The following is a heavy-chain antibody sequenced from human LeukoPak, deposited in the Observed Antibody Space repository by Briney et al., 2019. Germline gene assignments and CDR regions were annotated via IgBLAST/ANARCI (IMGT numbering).Heavy chain of an antibody. CDR2: IYHSGST. CDR1: GGSISSGGYY. CDR3: ARGGENSSSWSRYFQH. V-gene: IGHV4-30-2*01. D-gene: IGHD6-13*01. Sequence: SQTLSLTCTVSGGSISSGGYYWSWIRQPPGKGLEWIGYIYHSGSTYYNPSLKSRVTISVDRSKNQFSLKLSSVTAADTAVDYCARGGENSSSWSRYFQHWGQGTLVTVSS. J-gene: IGHJ1*01.